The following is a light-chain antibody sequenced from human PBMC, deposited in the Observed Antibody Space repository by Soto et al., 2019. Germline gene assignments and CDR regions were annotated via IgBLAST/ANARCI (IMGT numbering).Light chain of an antibody. CDR2: GAS. V-gene: IGKV3-15*01. Sequence: EIVMTQSPATLSVSPGERATLSCRASQSVSSNLAWYQQKPGQAPRLLIYGASTRATGIPARFSGSGSGPEFTLTICSLQSEDFAVYYCQQYNNWPRTYGQGTKVDIK. J-gene: IGKJ1*01. CDR3: QQYNNWPRT. CDR1: QSVSSN.